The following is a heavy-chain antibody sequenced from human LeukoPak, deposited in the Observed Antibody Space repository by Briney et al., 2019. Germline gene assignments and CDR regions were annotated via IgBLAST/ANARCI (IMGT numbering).Heavy chain of an antibody. V-gene: IGHV4-59*01. J-gene: IGHJ4*02. CDR3: ARVGAAAGTLLFDY. Sequence: SETLSLTCTVSGGSISSYYWSWIRQPPGKGLEWIGYIYYSGSTNYNPSLKSRVTISVDTSKNQFSLELSSVTAADTAVYYCARVGAAAGTLLFDYWGQGTLVTVSS. CDR1: GGSISSYY. CDR2: IYYSGST. D-gene: IGHD6-13*01.